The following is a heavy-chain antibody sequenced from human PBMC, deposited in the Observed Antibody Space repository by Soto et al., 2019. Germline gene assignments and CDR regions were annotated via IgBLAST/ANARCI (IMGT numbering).Heavy chain of an antibody. CDR3: ASGGNYYDILTESYYYYYMDV. CDR1: GYTFTSYD. D-gene: IGHD3-9*01. V-gene: IGHV1-8*01. J-gene: IGHJ6*03. Sequence: ASVKVSCKASGYTFTSYDINWVRQATGQGLEWMGWMNPNSGNTGYAQKFQGRVTMTRNTSISTAYMELSSLRSEDTAVYYCASGGNYYDILTESYYYYYMDVWGKGTTVTVS. CDR2: MNPNSGNT.